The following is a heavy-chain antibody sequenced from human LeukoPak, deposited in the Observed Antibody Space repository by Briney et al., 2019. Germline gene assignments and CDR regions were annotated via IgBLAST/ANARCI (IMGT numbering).Heavy chain of an antibody. J-gene: IGHJ4*02. CDR1: GFTFSSYG. CDR2: IRYDGSNK. Sequence: PGGSLRLSCAASGFTFSSYGMHWVRQAPGKGLEWVAFIRYDGSNKYYADSVKGRFTISRDNSKNTLYLQMNSLRAEDTAVYYCAKDLLAIIVVVIPYYFDYWGQGTLVTVSS. CDR3: AKDLLAIIVVVIPYYFDY. D-gene: IGHD3-22*01. V-gene: IGHV3-30*02.